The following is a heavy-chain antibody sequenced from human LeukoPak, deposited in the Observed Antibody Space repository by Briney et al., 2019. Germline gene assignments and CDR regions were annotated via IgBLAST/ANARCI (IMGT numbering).Heavy chain of an antibody. V-gene: IGHV3-30*02. Sequence: GGSLRLSCSAPGFTFSSYGMAWVRQAPGKGLEWVAFIRDDGSNTYYADSGKGRFSISRDNSKNTLYLQMNGLRTDDTAVYYCAKDRIVGATSGYYFDYWGQGTLVTVSS. CDR3: AKDRIVGATSGYYFDY. CDR1: GFTFSSYG. CDR2: IRDDGSNT. J-gene: IGHJ4*02. D-gene: IGHD1-26*01.